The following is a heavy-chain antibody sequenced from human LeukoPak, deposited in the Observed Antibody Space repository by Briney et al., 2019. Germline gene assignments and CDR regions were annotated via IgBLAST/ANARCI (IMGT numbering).Heavy chain of an antibody. CDR1: GFTFSSYA. J-gene: IGHJ6*03. CDR2: ISGSGGST. V-gene: IGHV3-23*01. Sequence: GGSLRLSCAASGFTFSSYAMSWVRQAPGKGLEWVSAISGSGGSTYYADSVKGRFTISRDNSKNTLYLQMDSLRAEDTAVYYCAKGRGYYYYYYMDVWGKGTTVTVSS. CDR3: AKGRGYYYYYYMDV.